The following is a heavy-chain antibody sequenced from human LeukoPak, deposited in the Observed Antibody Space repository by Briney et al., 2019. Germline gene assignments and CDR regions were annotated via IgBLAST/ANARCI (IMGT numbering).Heavy chain of an antibody. V-gene: IGHV4-59*01. Sequence: SETLSLTCTVSGGSISSYYWNWLRQPPGKGLEWIGYIYYSGSTNYNPSLKSRVTISVDTSKNQFSLNLTSVTAADTAVYYCARFTPQGYGWGGYNRFDPWGQGTLVTVSS. CDR1: GGSISSYY. D-gene: IGHD3-16*01. CDR3: ARFTPQGYGWGGYNRFDP. CDR2: IYYSGST. J-gene: IGHJ5*02.